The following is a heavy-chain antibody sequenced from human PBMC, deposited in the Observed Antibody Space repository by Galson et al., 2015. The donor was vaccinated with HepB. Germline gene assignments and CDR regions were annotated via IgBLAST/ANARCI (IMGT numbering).Heavy chain of an antibody. CDR2: ISGSGGST. Sequence: SLRLSCAASGFTFSSYAMSWVRQAPGKGLEWVSAISGSGGSTYYADSVKGRFTVSRDNSKNTLYLQMNSLRAEDTAVYYCAKDRELRGYCSSTSCPTLGWFDPWGQGTLVTVSS. J-gene: IGHJ5*02. D-gene: IGHD2-2*01. CDR1: GFTFSSYA. CDR3: AKDRELRGYCSSTSCPTLGWFDP. V-gene: IGHV3-23*01.